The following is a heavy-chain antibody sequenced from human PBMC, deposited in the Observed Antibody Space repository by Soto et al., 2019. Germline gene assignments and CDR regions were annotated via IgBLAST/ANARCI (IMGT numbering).Heavy chain of an antibody. V-gene: IGHV3-23*04. CDR1: GFTFRKFA. CDR2: ISRSGGST. Sequence: EVQLVESGGGFVQPGGSLRLSCAASGFTFRKFAMSWVRQALCKGLGWVSGISRSGGSTYYADSVKGRCTISRDNSKNTLYLQIDSLRVGDTATYYCAKHGGEVPYDHVDVWGQGTPVTVSS. CDR3: AKHGGEVPYDHVDV. J-gene: IGHJ6*02. D-gene: IGHD3-10*01.